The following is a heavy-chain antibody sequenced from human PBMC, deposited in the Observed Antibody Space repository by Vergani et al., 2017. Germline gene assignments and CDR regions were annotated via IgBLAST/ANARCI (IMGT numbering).Heavy chain of an antibody. CDR2: IIPIFGTA. D-gene: IGHD3-3*01. J-gene: IGHJ1*01. Sequence: QVQLVQSGAEVKKPGSSVKVSCKASGGTFSSYAISWVRQAPGQGLEWMGGIIPIFGTANYAQKFQGRVTITADESTSTAYMELSSLRSEDTAVYYCARGITILGVALNGAYFQHWGQGTLVTVSS. CDR3: ARGITILGVALNGAYFQH. V-gene: IGHV1-69*12. CDR1: GGTFSSYA.